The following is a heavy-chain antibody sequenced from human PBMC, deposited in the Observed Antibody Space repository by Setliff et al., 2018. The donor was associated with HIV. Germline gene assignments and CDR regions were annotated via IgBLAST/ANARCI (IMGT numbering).Heavy chain of an antibody. J-gene: IGHJ5*02. CDR3: ARDLTSNSNCFEP. D-gene: IGHD4-4*01. V-gene: IGHV4-31*03. CDR2: VYYTGKT. Sequence: LSLTCSVSGGSLISGGYYWSWIRQHPGKGLEWIGYVYYTGKTYYNPSLESRISMSVDTSKNQFSLKLTSVTAADTAIYYRARDLTSNSNCFEPWGQGTQVTVSS. CDR1: GGSLISGGYY.